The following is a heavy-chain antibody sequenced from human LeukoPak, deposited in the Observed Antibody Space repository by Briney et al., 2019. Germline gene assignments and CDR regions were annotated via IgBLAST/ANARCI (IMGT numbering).Heavy chain of an antibody. CDR1: GFTFSSSW. CDR3: VRAHHPGGWFDP. Sequence: GGSLRLSCAASGFTFSSSWMSWVRQAPGKGLEWVASINQDGGEIHYVDSVKGRFTISRDNAKNSLYLQMNSLTAEDTAVHYCVRAHHPGGWFDPWGQGTLVTVSS. D-gene: IGHD3-10*01. J-gene: IGHJ5*02. V-gene: IGHV3-7*04. CDR2: INQDGGEI.